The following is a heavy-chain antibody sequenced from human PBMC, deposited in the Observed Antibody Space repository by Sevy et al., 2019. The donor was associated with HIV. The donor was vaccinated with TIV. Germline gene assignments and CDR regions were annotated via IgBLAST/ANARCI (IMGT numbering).Heavy chain of an antibody. CDR2: IYYNGST. V-gene: IGHV4-59*01. CDR3: ARGQYSYGYWREFDY. Sequence: ETLSLTCTVSGASISSYSWSWIRQPPGKGLEWIGYIYYNGSTNYNPSLKSRVTISVDTSKHQFSLKLSSVTAAETAVYYCARGQYSYGYWREFDYWGQGTLVTVSS. D-gene: IGHD5-18*01. CDR1: GASISSYS. J-gene: IGHJ4*02.